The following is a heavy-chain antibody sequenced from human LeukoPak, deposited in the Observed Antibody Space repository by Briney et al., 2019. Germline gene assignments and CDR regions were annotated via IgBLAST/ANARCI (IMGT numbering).Heavy chain of an antibody. J-gene: IGHJ4*02. CDR1: GGSFSGYY. CDR2: IYYSGST. V-gene: IGHV4-59*01. Sequence: SETLSLTCAVYGGSFSGYYWSWIRQPPGKGLEWIGYIYYSGSTNYNPSLKSRVTISVDTSKNQFSLKLSSVTAADTAVYYCARISKGSKGHSSSWYYFDYWGQGTLVTVSS. CDR3: ARISKGSKGHSSSWYYFDY. D-gene: IGHD6-13*01.